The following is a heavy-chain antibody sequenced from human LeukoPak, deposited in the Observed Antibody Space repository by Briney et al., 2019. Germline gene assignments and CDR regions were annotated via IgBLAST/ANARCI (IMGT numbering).Heavy chain of an antibody. J-gene: IGHJ4*02. CDR2: FDGNGPNT. V-gene: IGHV3-23*01. D-gene: IGHD2-8*02. Sequence: GGSLRLSCAASGFTFSSFAMTWVRQAPGKGLEWVSGFDGNGPNTYYADSVKGRWTISRDNSRNTLYLEMNSLRPEDTAIYYCAKPRTSGLGWAQFDYWGQGSLVTVSS. CDR3: AKPRTSGLGWAQFDY. CDR1: GFTFSSFA.